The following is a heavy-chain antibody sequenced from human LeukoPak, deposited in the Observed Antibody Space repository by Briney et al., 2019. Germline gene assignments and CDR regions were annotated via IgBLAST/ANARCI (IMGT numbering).Heavy chain of an antibody. J-gene: IGHJ4*02. CDR3: VRVAKERVGGVYYFDY. D-gene: IGHD1-1*01. Sequence: TGGSLRLSCAASGFTFRDYDMHWVRDATGKGLEWVSSIGTAGDTYYSGSVKGRFTISRENAKNSLYLQMNSLRAGDTAVYYCVRVAKERVGGVYYFDYWGQGTPVTVSS. V-gene: IGHV3-13*01. CDR1: GFTFRDYD. CDR2: IGTAGDT.